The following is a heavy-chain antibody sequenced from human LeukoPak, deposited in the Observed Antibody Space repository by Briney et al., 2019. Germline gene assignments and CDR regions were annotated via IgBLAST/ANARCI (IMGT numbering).Heavy chain of an antibody. Sequence: ASVKVSCKASGYTFTSYGISWVRQAPGQGLEWMGWISAYNGNTNYAQKLQGRVTMITDTSTSTAYMELRSLRSDDTAVYYCASPRIAAAGIYGMDVWGQGTTVTVSS. D-gene: IGHD6-13*01. V-gene: IGHV1-18*01. J-gene: IGHJ6*02. CDR3: ASPRIAAAGIYGMDV. CDR1: GYTFTSYG. CDR2: ISAYNGNT.